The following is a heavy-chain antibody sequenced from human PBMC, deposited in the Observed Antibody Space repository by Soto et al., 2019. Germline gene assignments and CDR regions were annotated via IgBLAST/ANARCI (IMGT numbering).Heavy chain of an antibody. CDR3: ARDRVRRDNKPYGMDV. CDR1: GDPISSGGYF. J-gene: IGHJ6*02. CDR2: TYYTGTT. Sequence: QVQLQESGPGLVQPSQTLSLTCTVSGDPISSGGYFWTWIRQHPGKGLEWIGNTYYTGTTYYNPSLKSRVSISVDTSKTQFSLKLTSVTAADTAIYYCARDRVRRDNKPYGMDVWGQGTTVTVSS. D-gene: IGHD2-21*01. V-gene: IGHV4-31*03.